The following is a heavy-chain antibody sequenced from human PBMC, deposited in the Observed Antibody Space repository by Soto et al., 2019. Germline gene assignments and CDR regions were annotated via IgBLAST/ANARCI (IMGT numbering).Heavy chain of an antibody. CDR1: GGSISSGGYY. D-gene: IGHD3-10*01. CDR3: ARGDYYGSGSLNWFDP. J-gene: IGHJ5*02. Sequence: LSLTCTVSGGSISSGGYYWSWIRQHPGKGLEWIGYTYYSGSTYYNPSLKSRVTISVDTSKNQFSLKLSSVTAADTAVYYCARGDYYGSGSLNWFDPWGQGTLVTVSS. CDR2: TYYSGST. V-gene: IGHV4-31*03.